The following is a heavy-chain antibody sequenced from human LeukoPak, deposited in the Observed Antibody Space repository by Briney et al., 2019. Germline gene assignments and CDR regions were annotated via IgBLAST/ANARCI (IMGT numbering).Heavy chain of an antibody. J-gene: IGHJ4*02. CDR1: GFTFSSYA. D-gene: IGHD6-19*01. Sequence: PGRSLRLSCAASGFTFSSYAMQWVRQAPGKGLEWMAVISYDGSDKNYADSVKGRFTISRDNSKNTLYLQMNSLRADDTAVYYCARAVYRSGGYYFDYWGQGTLVIVSS. CDR3: ARAVYRSGGYYFDY. V-gene: IGHV3-30*04. CDR2: ISYDGSDK.